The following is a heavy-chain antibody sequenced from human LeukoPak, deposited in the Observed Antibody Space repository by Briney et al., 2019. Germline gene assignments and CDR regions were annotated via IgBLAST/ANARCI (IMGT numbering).Heavy chain of an antibody. CDR1: GGSISNYY. CDR2: IYYSGST. J-gene: IGHJ6*04. Sequence: PSETLSLTCTVSGGSISNYYWTWIRQPPGKGLEWIGYIYYSGSTNYNPSLRSRATISVDTSKKQFSLNLSSVTAADTALYYCASVATMVRGSNGMDVWGKGTTVTVSS. CDR3: ASVATMVRGSNGMDV. V-gene: IGHV4-59*01. D-gene: IGHD3-10*01.